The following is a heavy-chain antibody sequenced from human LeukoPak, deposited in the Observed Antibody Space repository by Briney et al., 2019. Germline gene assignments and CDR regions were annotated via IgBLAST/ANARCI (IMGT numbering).Heavy chain of an antibody. J-gene: IGHJ4*02. CDR1: GGSVSSGNYY. CDR2: IYYSGST. CDR3: ARHGGSYTFDY. Sequence: SETLSLTCTVSGGSVSSGNYYWSWIRQPPGKGLEWIGYIYYSGSTNYNPSLKSRVTISVDTSNNQFSLKLNSVTAADTAVYYCARHGGSYTFDYWGQGALVTVSS. D-gene: IGHD1-26*01. V-gene: IGHV4-61*01.